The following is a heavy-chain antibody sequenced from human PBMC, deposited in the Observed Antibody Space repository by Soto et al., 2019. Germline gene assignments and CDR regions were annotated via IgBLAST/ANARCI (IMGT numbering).Heavy chain of an antibody. D-gene: IGHD2-21*01. Sequence: QGQLVQSGAEVREPGASVKVSCQASGYIFNNYGLSWVRQVPGQGLEWVGWIGPYVGKTDYAHKFRDRVPMTADPTTNTAHMXXXXXXXXXXXXXXXXXXXXXXXXCFTCWHFDLWGRGTLVTVSS. J-gene: IGHJ2*01. CDR3: XXXXXXXXXCFTCWHFDL. CDR1: GYIFNNYG. CDR2: IGPYVGKT. V-gene: IGHV1-18*01.